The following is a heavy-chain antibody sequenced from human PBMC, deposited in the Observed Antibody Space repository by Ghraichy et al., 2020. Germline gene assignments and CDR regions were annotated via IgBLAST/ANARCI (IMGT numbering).Heavy chain of an antibody. CDR1: GFSISSGYC. Sequence: LNISCAVSGFSISSGYCWGWIRQPPGKGLEWIGSICQRGSTYYSPSFRSRVNILVDMSKNQFSLKVSSGTAADTAPYYCARDRGGQLGGNDSWGQGTPVTVSS. V-gene: IGHV4-38-2*02. D-gene: IGHD6-6*01. J-gene: IGHJ4*02. CDR3: ARDRGGQLGGNDS. CDR2: ICQRGST.